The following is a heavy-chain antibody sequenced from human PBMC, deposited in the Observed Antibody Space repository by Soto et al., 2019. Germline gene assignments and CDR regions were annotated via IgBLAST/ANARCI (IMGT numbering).Heavy chain of an antibody. CDR3: ARSSSIAARRGYFDY. V-gene: IGHV6-1*01. Sequence: SQTLSLTCVISGDSVSSNSAAWNWIRQSPSRGLEWLGRTYYRSKLYNDYAVSVKSRITINPDTSKNQFSLQLNSVTPEDTAVYYCARSSSIAARRGYFDYWGQGTLVTVS. D-gene: IGHD6-6*01. CDR2: TYYRSKLYN. J-gene: IGHJ4*02. CDR1: GDSVSSNSAA.